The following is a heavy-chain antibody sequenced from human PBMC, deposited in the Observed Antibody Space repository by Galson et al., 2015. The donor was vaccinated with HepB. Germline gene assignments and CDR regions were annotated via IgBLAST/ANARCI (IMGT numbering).Heavy chain of an antibody. V-gene: IGHV3-21*01. J-gene: IGHJ3*02. D-gene: IGHD2-2*01. CDR3: ARELLWGGDAFDI. CDR2: ISSSSSYI. CDR1: GFTFSSYS. Sequence: SLRLSCAASGFTFSSYSMNWVRQAPGKGLEWVSSISSSSSYIYYADSVKGRFTISRDNAKNPLYLQMNSLRAEDTAVYYCARELLWGGDAFDIWGQGTMVTVSS.